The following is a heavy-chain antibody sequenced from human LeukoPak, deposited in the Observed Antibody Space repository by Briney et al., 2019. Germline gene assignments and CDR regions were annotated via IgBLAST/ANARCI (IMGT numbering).Heavy chain of an antibody. Sequence: SETLSLTCTVSGGSISSSSYYWGWIRQPPGKGLEWIGSIYYSGSTYYNPSLKSRVTILVDTSKNQFSLKLSSVTAADTAVYYCARVEEGYGSGRRENYYYYYMDVWGKGTTVTISS. CDR2: IYYSGST. D-gene: IGHD3-10*01. CDR3: ARVEEGYGSGRRENYYYYYMDV. V-gene: IGHV4-39*07. CDR1: GGSISSSSYY. J-gene: IGHJ6*03.